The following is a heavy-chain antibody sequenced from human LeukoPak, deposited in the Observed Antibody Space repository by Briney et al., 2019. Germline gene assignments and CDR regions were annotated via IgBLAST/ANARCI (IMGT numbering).Heavy chain of an antibody. D-gene: IGHD3-22*01. CDR1: GFTFSSYA. CDR2: ITGSGGST. CDR3: AKDLLTMIVVVPKEIFDY. Sequence: GGSLRLSCAASGFTFSSYAMCWVRQPPGKGLEWVSAITGSGGSTYYTDSVKGRFTISRDNSKNTLYLQMNSLRPEDAAVYYCAKDLLTMIVVVPKEIFDYWGQGTLVTVSS. V-gene: IGHV3-23*01. J-gene: IGHJ4*02.